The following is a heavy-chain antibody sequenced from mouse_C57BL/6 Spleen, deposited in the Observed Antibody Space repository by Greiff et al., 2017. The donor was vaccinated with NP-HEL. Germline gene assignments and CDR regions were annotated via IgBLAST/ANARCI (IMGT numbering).Heavy chain of an antibody. CDR1: GYSFTDYN. D-gene: IGHD1-1*01. V-gene: IGHV1-39*01. J-gene: IGHJ3*01. Sequence: VQLQQSGPELVKPGASVKISCKASGYSFTDYNMNWVKQSNGKSLEWIGVINPNYGTTSYNQKFKGKATLTVDQSSSTAYMQLNSLTSEDSAVYDCAREDYYGSSEAWFAYWGQGTLVTVSA. CDR3: AREDYYGSSEAWFAY. CDR2: INPNYGTT.